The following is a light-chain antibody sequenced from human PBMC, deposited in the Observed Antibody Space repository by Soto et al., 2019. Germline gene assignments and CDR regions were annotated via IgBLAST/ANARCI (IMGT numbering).Light chain of an antibody. CDR1: SSNIGSNT. Sequence: QPVLTQPPSASGTPGQRVTISCSGSSSNIGSNTVNWYQQLPGTAPKLLIYSNNQRPSGVPDRFSGSKSDTSASLAISGLQSEDEADYYCAAWDDSLNGLYVFGTGTKLTVL. CDR3: AAWDDSLNGLYV. V-gene: IGLV1-44*01. CDR2: SNN. J-gene: IGLJ1*01.